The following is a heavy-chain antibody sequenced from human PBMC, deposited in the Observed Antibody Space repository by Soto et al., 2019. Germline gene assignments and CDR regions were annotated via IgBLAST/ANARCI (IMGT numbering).Heavy chain of an antibody. CDR1: GFTFSSYG. CDR2: IWYDGSNK. Sequence: GGSLRLSCAASGFTFSSYGMHWVRQAPGKGLEWVAVIWYDGSNKYYADSVKGRFTISRDNSKNTLYLQMNSLRAEDTAVYYCARAARDFWSGSPNWFDPWGQGTLVTVSS. D-gene: IGHD3-3*01. V-gene: IGHV3-33*01. J-gene: IGHJ5*02. CDR3: ARAARDFWSGSPNWFDP.